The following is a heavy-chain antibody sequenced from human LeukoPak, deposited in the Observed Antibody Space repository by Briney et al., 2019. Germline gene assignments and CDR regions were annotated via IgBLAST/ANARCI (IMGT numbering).Heavy chain of an antibody. CDR2: ISWNSGSI. CDR3: AKDGATYYYGSGSYYDY. CDR1: GFTFDDYA. D-gene: IGHD3-10*01. V-gene: IGHV3-9*01. Sequence: GGSLRLSCAASGFTFDDYAMHWVRQAPGKGLEWVSGISWNSGSIGYADSEKGRFTISRDNAKNSLYLQMNSLRAEDTALYYCAKDGATYYYGSGSYYDYWGQGTLVTVSS. J-gene: IGHJ4*02.